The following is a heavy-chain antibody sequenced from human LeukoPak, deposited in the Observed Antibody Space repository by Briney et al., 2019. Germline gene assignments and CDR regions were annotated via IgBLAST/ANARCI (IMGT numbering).Heavy chain of an antibody. CDR1: GYSISSGYY. D-gene: IGHD2-2*01. CDR3: ARVVGRRYCSSTSCYGGWFDP. Sequence: SETLSLTCTVSGYSISSGYYWGWIRQPPGKGLEWIGSIYHSGSTYYNPSLKSRVTISVDTSKNQFSLKLSSVTAADTAVYYCARVVGRRYCSSTSCYGGWFDPWGQGTLVTVSS. V-gene: IGHV4-38-2*02. CDR2: IYHSGST. J-gene: IGHJ5*02.